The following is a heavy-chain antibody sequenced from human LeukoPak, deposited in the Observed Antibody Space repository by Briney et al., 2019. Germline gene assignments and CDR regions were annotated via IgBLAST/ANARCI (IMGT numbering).Heavy chain of an antibody. CDR2: IYYSGST. V-gene: IGHV4-61*05. CDR3: ARIGNYDYVWGSPNDAFDI. CDR1: GGSISSSSYY. J-gene: IGHJ3*02. Sequence: SETLSLTCTVSGGSISSSSYYWGWIRQPPGKGLEWIGYIYYSGSTNYNPSLKSRVTISVDTSKNQFSLKLSSVTAADTAVYYCARIGNYDYVWGSPNDAFDIWGQGTMVTVSS. D-gene: IGHD3-16*01.